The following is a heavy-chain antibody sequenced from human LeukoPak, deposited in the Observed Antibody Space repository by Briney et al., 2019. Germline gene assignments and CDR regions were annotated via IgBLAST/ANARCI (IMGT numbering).Heavy chain of an antibody. D-gene: IGHD6-13*01. CDR2: ISGRGGST. J-gene: IGHJ6*02. V-gene: IGHV3-23*01. CDR3: AKVGSSMSFYYYYGLDV. Sequence: GGSLRLSCAASGFTFSSYAMSWVRQAPGKGLEGVSAISGRGGSTYYADSVKGRFTISRDNSKNTLYLQMDSLRAEDTAVYYCAKVGSSMSFYYYYGLDVGGQGTTVTVSS. CDR1: GFTFSSYA.